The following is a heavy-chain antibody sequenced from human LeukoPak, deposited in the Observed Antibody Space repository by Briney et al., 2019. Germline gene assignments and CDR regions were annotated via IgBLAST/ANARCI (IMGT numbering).Heavy chain of an antibody. CDR1: GYAFTGYY. Sequence: GASVKVSCKASGYAFTGYYIHWVRQAPGQGLEWMGWINPNSGGTNYAQKFQGRVTMTRDTSISTAYMELSRLRSDDTAVYYCARENYPDYYDSSGYYFGSPAAGYNWFDPWGQGTLVTVSS. CDR3: ARENYPDYYDSSGYYFGSPAAGYNWFDP. J-gene: IGHJ5*02. D-gene: IGHD3-22*01. V-gene: IGHV1-2*02. CDR2: INPNSGGT.